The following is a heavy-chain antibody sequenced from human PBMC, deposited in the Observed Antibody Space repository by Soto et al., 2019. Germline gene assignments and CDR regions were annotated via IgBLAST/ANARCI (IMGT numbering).Heavy chain of an antibody. J-gene: IGHJ4*02. CDR3: ARVPDY. CDR1: GGSISNSNGYY. CDR2: IYYSGST. Sequence: PSETLSLTCTVSGGSISNSNGYYWGWIRQPPGKGLEWIGSIYYSGSTYYNPPLKSRVTISVDRSKNQFSLKLSSVTAADTAVYYCARVPDYWGQGTLVTVSS. V-gene: IGHV4-39*07.